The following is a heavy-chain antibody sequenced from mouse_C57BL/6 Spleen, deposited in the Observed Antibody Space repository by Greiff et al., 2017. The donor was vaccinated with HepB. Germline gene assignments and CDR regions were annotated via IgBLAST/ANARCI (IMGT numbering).Heavy chain of an antibody. D-gene: IGHD1-1*01. CDR2: ISYSGST. Sequence: EVQLQESGPGMVKPSQSLSLTCTVTGYSITSGYDWHWIRHFPGNKLEWMGYISYSGSTNYNPSLKSRISITHDTSKKHFFLKLNSVTTEDTATYYCAREEVLRGEGYFDVWGTGTTVTVSS. V-gene: IGHV3-1*01. J-gene: IGHJ1*03. CDR1: GYSITSGYD. CDR3: AREEVLRGEGYFDV.